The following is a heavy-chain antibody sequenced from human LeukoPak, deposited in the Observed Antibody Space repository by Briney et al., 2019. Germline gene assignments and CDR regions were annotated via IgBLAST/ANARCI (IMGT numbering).Heavy chain of an antibody. CDR3: ARMNYISTGWGAPFDY. J-gene: IGHJ4*02. V-gene: IGHV1-46*01. CDR1: GYTFTSYY. D-gene: IGHD1-7*01. CDR2: INPSGGST. Sequence: GASVKVSCKASGYTFTSYYMHWVRQAPGQGLEWMGIINPSGGSTSYAQKFQGRVTMTRDTSTSTVYMELNSLRVEDTAVYYCARMNYISTGWGAPFDYWGQGVLVTVSS.